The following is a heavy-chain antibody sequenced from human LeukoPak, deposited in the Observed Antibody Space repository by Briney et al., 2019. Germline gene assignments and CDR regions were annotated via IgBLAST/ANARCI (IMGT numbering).Heavy chain of an antibody. D-gene: IGHD2-2*01. Sequence: SETLSLTCTVSGGSISRGDYYWSWIRQPPGKGLEWIGYIYYSGSTYYNPSLKSRVTISVDTSKNQFSLKLSSVTAADTAVYYCARGPAAMKFDPWGQGTLVTVSS. J-gene: IGHJ5*02. V-gene: IGHV4-30-4*08. CDR3: ARGPAAMKFDP. CDR2: IYYSGST. CDR1: GGSISRGDYY.